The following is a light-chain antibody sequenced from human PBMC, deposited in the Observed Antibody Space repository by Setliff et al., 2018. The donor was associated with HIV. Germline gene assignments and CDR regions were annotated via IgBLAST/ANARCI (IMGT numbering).Light chain of an antibody. J-gene: IGLJ1*01. Sequence: QSALAQPRSVSGSPGQSVTISCTGTSSDVGRYNYVSWYQQHPGKAPKLMIYEVSKRPSGVPDRFSGSKSGNTASLTVSGLQAEDEADYYCSSYAGSNNSPYVFGTGTKVTVL. CDR1: SSDVGRYNY. CDR2: EVS. CDR3: SSYAGSNNSPYV. V-gene: IGLV2-8*01.